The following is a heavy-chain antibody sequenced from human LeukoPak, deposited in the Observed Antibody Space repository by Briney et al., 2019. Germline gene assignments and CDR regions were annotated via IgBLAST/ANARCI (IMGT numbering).Heavy chain of an antibody. Sequence: SVKVSCKASGGTFSSYAISWVRQAPGQGLEWMGGIIPIFGTANYAQKFQGRVTITTDESTSTAYMELSSPRSEDTAVYYCARAQSWASSSWYAVWFDPWGQGTLVTVSS. V-gene: IGHV1-69*05. CDR3: ARAQSWASSSWYAVWFDP. CDR2: IIPIFGTA. CDR1: GGTFSSYA. D-gene: IGHD6-13*01. J-gene: IGHJ5*02.